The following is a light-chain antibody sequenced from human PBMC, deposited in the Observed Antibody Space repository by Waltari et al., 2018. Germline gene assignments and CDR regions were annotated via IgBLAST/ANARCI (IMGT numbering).Light chain of an antibody. CDR2: AAS. CDR1: QNIGTF. V-gene: IGKV1-39*01. CDR3: QQSYSTPPVFA. Sequence: DRQMTQSPSSLSASVGDRVTTACRASQNIGTFLNWYKQTPGRAPKLLIYAASTLQSGVPSRFSGTGSGTDFTLTINNLQPEDFATYFCQQSYSTPPVFAFGPGTKLEMK. J-gene: IGKJ3*01.